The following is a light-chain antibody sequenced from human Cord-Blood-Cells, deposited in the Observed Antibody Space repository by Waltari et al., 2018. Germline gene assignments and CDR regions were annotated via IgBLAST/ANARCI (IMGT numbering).Light chain of an antibody. Sequence: EIVLTQSPATLSLSPGERATLSCRASQRVRSNLAWYQQKPGQAPRLLIYDASNRATGIPARFSGSGSGTDFTLTISSLEPEDFAVYYCQQRSNWITFGQGTRLEIK. CDR2: DAS. CDR1: QRVRSN. V-gene: IGKV3-11*01. CDR3: QQRSNWIT. J-gene: IGKJ5*01.